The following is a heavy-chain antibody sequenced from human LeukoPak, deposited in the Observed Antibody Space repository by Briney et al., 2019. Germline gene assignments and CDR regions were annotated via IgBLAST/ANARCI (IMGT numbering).Heavy chain of an antibody. Sequence: GGSLRLSCAASGFTFSDYYMSWIRQAPGKGLEWVSYISSSGSTIYYADSVKGRFTNSRDNAKNSLYLQMNSLRAEDTAVYYCAREPQFSPSWFDPWGQGTLVTVSS. CDR2: ISSSGSTI. CDR1: GFTFSDYY. CDR3: AREPQFSPSWFDP. J-gene: IGHJ5*02. V-gene: IGHV3-11*01.